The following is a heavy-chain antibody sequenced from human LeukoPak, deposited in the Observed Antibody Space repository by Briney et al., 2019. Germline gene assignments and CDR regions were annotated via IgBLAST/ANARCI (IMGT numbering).Heavy chain of an antibody. CDR1: GYTFTSYG. CDR2: INPSGGST. Sequence: ASVKVSCKASGYTFTSYGISWVRQAPGQGLEWMGIINPSGGSTSYAQKFQGRVTMTRDMSTSTVYMELSSLRSEDTAVYYCAREVSGSGWTNYYYYYYMDVWGKGTTVTVSS. J-gene: IGHJ6*03. CDR3: AREVSGSGWTNYYYYYYMDV. V-gene: IGHV1-46*01. D-gene: IGHD6-19*01.